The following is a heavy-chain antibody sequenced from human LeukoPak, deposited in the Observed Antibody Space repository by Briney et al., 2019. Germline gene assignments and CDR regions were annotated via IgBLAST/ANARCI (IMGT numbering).Heavy chain of an antibody. CDR1: GYTYTTDG. Sequence: GASVKVSCKASGYTYTTDGISWVRQAPEQGLEWMGWIDTYSGKTNYAQKFQGRVTMTSDTSTSTAYMELRSLRFDDTAVYYCARDRGIAEADSFDPWGQGTLVTVSS. CDR2: IDTYSGKT. J-gene: IGHJ5*02. CDR3: ARDRGIAEADSFDP. V-gene: IGHV1-18*01. D-gene: IGHD6-13*01.